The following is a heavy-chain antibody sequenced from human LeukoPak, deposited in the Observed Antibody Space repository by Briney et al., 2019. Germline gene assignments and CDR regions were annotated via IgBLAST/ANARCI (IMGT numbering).Heavy chain of an antibody. CDR3: ANPPPFMVYDYYYMDV. J-gene: IGHJ6*03. CDR1: GFTFSSYS. CDR2: ISGSGGST. D-gene: IGHD3-3*02. Sequence: PGGSLRLSCAASGFTFSSYSMNWVRQALGKGLEWVSAISGSGGSTYYADSVKGRFTISRDNSKNTLYLQMNSLRAEDTAVYYCANPPPFMVYDYYYMDVWGKGTTVTVSS. V-gene: IGHV3-23*01.